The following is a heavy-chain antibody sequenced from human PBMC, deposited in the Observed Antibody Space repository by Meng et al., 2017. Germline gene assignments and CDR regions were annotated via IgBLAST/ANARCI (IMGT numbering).Heavy chain of an antibody. CDR1: GFSPSTSGVG. CDR2: IYWDDDK. Sequence: IPLKESGPPPSIPTPTPPLSRTFSGFSPSTSGVGVGWIRQPPGKALEWLALIYWDDDKRYSPSLKSRLTITKDTSKNQVVLTMTNMDPVDTATYYCAHRRGDSREGWFDPWGQGTLVTVSS. J-gene: IGHJ5*02. D-gene: IGHD2-21*02. CDR3: AHRRGDSREGWFDP. V-gene: IGHV2-5*02.